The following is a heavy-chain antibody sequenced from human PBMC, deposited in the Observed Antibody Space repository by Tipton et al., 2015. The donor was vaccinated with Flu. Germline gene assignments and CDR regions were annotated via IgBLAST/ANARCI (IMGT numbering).Heavy chain of an antibody. CDR1: GLPLSTTGVG. CDR2: IYWDDER. D-gene: IGHD1-26*01. CDR3: ARTYSRTFYFDY. V-gene: IGHV2-5*02. J-gene: IGHJ4*02. Sequence: LVKPSQTLTLTCNFSGLPLSTTGVGVGWIRQPPGRALEYLALIYWDDERRYSSSLKSRLTISKDNSKNQVVLTMTNMDPVDTATYYCARTYSRTFYFDYWGQGTLVTVSS.